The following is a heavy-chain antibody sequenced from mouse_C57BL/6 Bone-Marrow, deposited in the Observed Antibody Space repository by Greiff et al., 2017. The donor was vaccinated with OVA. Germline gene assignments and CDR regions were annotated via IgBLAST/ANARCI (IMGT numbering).Heavy chain of an antibody. V-gene: IGHV14-4*01. CDR2: IDPENGDT. J-gene: IGHJ4*01. CDR1: GFNIKDDY. D-gene: IGHD1-1*01. CDR3: TGKYYGSYAMDY. Sequence: EVQLQQSGAELVRPGASVKLSCTASGFNIKDDYMHWVKQRPEQGLEWIGWIDPENGDTEYASKFQGKATITADTSSNTAYLQLSSLTSEDTAVYYCTGKYYGSYAMDYWGQGTSVTVSS.